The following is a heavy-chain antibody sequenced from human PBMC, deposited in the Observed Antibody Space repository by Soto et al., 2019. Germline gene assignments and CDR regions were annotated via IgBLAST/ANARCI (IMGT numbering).Heavy chain of an antibody. CDR3: AEHFIGGRLLSPFAL. J-gene: IGHJ4*02. CDR2: LSDNVGTT. CDR1: GVPFGTFT. V-gene: IGHV3-23*04. Sequence: EVQLVESGGGLVQPGGSLRLSCAVSGVPFGTFTMNWVRQAPGKGLEWVSGLSDNVGTTLNAYTVNGRFTISRDKSKKTLLIHMNKLRPEDTAVYYSAEHFIGGRLLSPFALWGQGTLVTASS. D-gene: IGHD1-26*01.